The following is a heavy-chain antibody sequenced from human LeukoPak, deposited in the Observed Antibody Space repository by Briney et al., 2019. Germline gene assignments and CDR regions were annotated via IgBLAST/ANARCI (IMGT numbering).Heavy chain of an antibody. J-gene: IGHJ4*02. V-gene: IGHV3-23*01. CDR3: AKASRLWFHHIDY. CDR2: ISGSGGST. CDR1: GFTFSNYA. D-gene: IGHD3-10*01. Sequence: PGGSLRLSCAASGFTFSNYAMNWVRQAPGKGLEWVSAISGSGGSTYYADSVNGRYTISRDNSKNMLYLQINSLRAEDTAVYYCAKASRLWFHHIDYRGQGTLVTVSS.